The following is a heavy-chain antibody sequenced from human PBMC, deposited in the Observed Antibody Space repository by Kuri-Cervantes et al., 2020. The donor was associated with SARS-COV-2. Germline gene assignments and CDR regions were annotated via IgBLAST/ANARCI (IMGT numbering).Heavy chain of an antibody. CDR3: ARDLDGPSRYFDL. D-gene: IGHD1-1*01. CDR1: GGSISSGDYY. Sequence: SETLSLTCTVSGGSISSGDYYWSWIRQPPGKGLEWIGYIYYSGSTYYNPSLKSRVTISVDTSKNQFSLKLSSVTAADTAVYYCARDLDGPSRYFDLWGRGTLVTVSS. CDR2: IYYSGST. V-gene: IGHV4-30-4*01. J-gene: IGHJ2*01.